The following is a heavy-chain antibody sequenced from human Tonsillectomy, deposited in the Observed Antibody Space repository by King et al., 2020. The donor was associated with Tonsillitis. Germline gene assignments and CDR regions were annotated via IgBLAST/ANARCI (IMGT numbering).Heavy chain of an antibody. CDR3: TRVRRSMIVVVIGPDALDI. Sequence: VQLVESGAEVKKPGASVKVSCKASGYSFTNHGISWVRQAPGQGLEWMGWISAFNGYTTYAQKFQDRLTITTDTSTTTAYMELRRLTSDDTAVYFCTRVRRSMIVVVIGPDALDIWGQGTMVTVSS. CDR2: ISAFNGYT. V-gene: IGHV1-18*04. CDR1: GYSFTNHG. J-gene: IGHJ3*02. D-gene: IGHD3-22*01.